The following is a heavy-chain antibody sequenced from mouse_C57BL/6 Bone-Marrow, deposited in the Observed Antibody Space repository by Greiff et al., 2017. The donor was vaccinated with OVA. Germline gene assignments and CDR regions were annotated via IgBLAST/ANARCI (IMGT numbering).Heavy chain of an antibody. CDR1: GFPFSSYG. CDR2: ISSGGSYP. J-gene: IGHJ2*01. V-gene: IGHV5-6*01. D-gene: IGHD3-2*02. CDR3: ARQLRLGKFDY. Sequence: EVKLVESGGDLVKPGGSLKLSCAASGFPFSSYGMSWVRQTPDKRLEWVAPISSGGSYPYYPDSVRGRFTSSRDNAKKALYLQMSSLKAEDTAMYYCARQLRLGKFDYWGQGTTLTVSS.